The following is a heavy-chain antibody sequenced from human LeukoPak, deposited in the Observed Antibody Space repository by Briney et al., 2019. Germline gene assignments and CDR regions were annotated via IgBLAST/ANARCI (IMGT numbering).Heavy chain of an antibody. Sequence: GGSLRLSCAASGFTFTTYWMNWVRQAPGKGLEWVSAISGSGGSTYYADSVKGRFTISRDNSKNTLYLQMNSLRAEDTAVYYCAKTPGSSSWYYFDYWGQGTLVTVSS. D-gene: IGHD6-13*01. CDR3: AKTPGSSSWYYFDY. J-gene: IGHJ4*02. V-gene: IGHV3-23*01. CDR1: GFTFTTYW. CDR2: ISGSGGST.